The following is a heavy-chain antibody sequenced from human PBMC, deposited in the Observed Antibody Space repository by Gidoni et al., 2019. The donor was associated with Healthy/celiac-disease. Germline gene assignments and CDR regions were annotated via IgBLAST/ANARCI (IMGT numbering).Heavy chain of an antibody. CDR1: GFTFSSYD. D-gene: IGHD4-17*01. J-gene: IGHJ6*02. CDR3: ARGSTGLSRYYGMDV. V-gene: IGHV3-13*01. Sequence: EVQLVESGGGLVQPGGSLRLSCAASGFTFSSYDMHWVRQATGKGLEWVSAIGTAGDTYYPGSVKGRFTISRENAKNSLYLQMNSLRAGDTAVYYCARGSTGLSRYYGMDVWGQGTTVTVSS. CDR2: IGTAGDT.